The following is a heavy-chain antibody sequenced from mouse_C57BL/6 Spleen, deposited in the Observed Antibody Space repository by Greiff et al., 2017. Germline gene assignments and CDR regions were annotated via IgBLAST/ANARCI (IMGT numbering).Heavy chain of an antibody. D-gene: IGHD2-1*01. J-gene: IGHJ4*01. CDR1: GFTFSSYA. V-gene: IGHV5-9-1*02. Sequence: EVQLQESGEGLVKPGGSLKLSCAASGFTFSSYAMSWVRQTPEKRLEWVAYISSGGDYIYYADTVKGRFTISRDNARNTLYLQMSSLKSEDTAMYYCTRDLGYGKGAMDYWGQGTSVTVSS. CDR3: TRDLGYGKGAMDY. CDR2: ISSGGDYI.